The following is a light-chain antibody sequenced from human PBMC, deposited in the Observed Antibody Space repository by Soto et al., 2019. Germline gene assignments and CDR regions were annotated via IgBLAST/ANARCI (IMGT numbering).Light chain of an antibody. CDR2: AAS. V-gene: IGKV1-39*01. J-gene: IGKJ3*01. CDR1: QSIRSS. Sequence: DIQMTQSPSSLSASVGDRVTITCRTSQSIRSSLNWYQQKPGKAPNLLIYAASRLQSGVPSRFSGSGSGTDFTLAISSLQPADFATYYCQQSYNTPFTFGPGTKVDIK. CDR3: QQSYNTPFT.